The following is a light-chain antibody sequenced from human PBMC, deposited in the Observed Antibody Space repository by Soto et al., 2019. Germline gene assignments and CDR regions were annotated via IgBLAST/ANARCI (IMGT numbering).Light chain of an antibody. CDR3: NSYTSSNTRV. CDR1: SSDVGGYSR. V-gene: IGLV2-14*01. CDR2: EVS. Sequence: QSALTQPASVSGSPGQSITISCTGTSSDVGGYSRVSWYQHHPGKAPKLMIYEVSDRPSGVSNRFSGSKSGNTASLTISGLQAQEEADYYCNSYTSSNTRVFGTGTKVTVL. J-gene: IGLJ1*01.